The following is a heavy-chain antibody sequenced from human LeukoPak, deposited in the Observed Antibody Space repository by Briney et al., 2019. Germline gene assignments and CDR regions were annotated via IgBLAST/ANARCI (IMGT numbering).Heavy chain of an antibody. Sequence: GGSLRLSCAAYGFPFSDHYMSWGRQTPGKGLEWVANLNQDGSGQYYAASLKGRFIISRDNAKNLVFLQLNSLRAEDTAVYYCARDGIFLIWDSWGQGTLVTVSS. CDR2: LNQDGSGQ. CDR1: GFPFSDHY. V-gene: IGHV3-7*01. J-gene: IGHJ5*01. D-gene: IGHD3-3*02. CDR3: ARDGIFLIWDS.